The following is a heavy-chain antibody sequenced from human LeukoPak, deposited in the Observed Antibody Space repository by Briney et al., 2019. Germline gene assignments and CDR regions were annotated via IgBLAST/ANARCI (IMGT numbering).Heavy chain of an antibody. CDR1: GDSISGHY. CDR3: ARGLVSSGSRYDY. V-gene: IGHV4-59*11. D-gene: IGHD2-15*01. J-gene: IGHJ4*02. CDR2: IFYSGNT. Sequence: SETLSLTCTVSGDSISGHYWSWIRQPPGKGLEWIGYIFYSGNTNHNSSLKSRVTISVDTSKNQFSLNLRSVTAADTAVYYCARGLVSSGSRYDYWGQGTLVTVSS.